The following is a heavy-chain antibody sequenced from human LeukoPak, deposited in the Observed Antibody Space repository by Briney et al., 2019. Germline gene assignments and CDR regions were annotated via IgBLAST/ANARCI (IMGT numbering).Heavy chain of an antibody. Sequence: GRSLRLSCAPSGFTVSTKDMSSVRHAAGKWREWDSVIYSGGSTYYADSVKGRFTISSDNSKTTLYLQMNTLRAEDTAVYYCASGYLPFDYWGQGTLVTVSS. J-gene: IGHJ4*02. CDR1: GFTVSTKD. CDR2: IYSGGST. CDR3: ASGYLPFDY. D-gene: IGHD5-18*01. V-gene: IGHV3-53*01.